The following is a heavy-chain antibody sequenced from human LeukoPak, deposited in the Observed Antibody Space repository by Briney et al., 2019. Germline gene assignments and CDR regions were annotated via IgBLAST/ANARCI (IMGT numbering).Heavy chain of an antibody. CDR1: AFTFSSYE. Sequence: GGSLRLSCAASAFTFSSYEMNWVRQAPGKGLEWVSYISSSGSTRYYADSVKGRFTISRDNAKNSLYLQMNSLRAEDTAVYYCAREERPGAHFDYWGQGTLVTVSS. CDR2: ISSSGSTR. CDR3: AREERPGAHFDY. D-gene: IGHD1-26*01. J-gene: IGHJ4*02. V-gene: IGHV3-48*03.